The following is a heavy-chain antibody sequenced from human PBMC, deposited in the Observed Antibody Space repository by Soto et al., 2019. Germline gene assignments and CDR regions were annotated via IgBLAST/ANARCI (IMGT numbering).Heavy chain of an antibody. V-gene: IGHV3-30*18. J-gene: IGHJ4*02. CDR3: AKEQLAMTVVVAHYFDS. CDR2: ISYDGGSK. CDR1: GFTFSTYG. Sequence: ESGGGVVQPGKSLRLSCAASGFTFSTYGIHWVRQAPGKGLEWVALISYDGGSKYYGDSVKGRFIISRDNSHNTVSLQMNSLRADDTAVYFCAKEQLAMTVVVAHYFDSWGQGTLVTVSS. D-gene: IGHD3-22*01.